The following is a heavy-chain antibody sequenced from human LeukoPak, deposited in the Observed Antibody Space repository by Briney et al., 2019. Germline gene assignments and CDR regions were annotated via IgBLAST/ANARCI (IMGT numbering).Heavy chain of an antibody. D-gene: IGHD2-15*01. J-gene: IGHJ4*02. CDR1: GYTFTGYY. V-gene: IGHV1-2*02. CDR3: ASRYCNGGGCSNLLDFFDY. Sequence: ASVKVSCKASGYTFTGYYIHWVRQAPEQRLEWMGWINPNSGRTNYAQKFQGRVTMTRDMSISTAYMELSSLRSDDTAVYYCASRYCNGGGCSNLLDFFDYWGQGALVTVSS. CDR2: INPNSGRT.